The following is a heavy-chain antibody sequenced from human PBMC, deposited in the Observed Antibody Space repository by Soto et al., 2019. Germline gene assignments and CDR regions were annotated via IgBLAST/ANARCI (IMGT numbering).Heavy chain of an antibody. J-gene: IGHJ5*02. CDR3: ARDNGDYQYNWFDP. D-gene: IGHD4-17*01. CDR1: GGTFSSYA. V-gene: IGHV1-69*13. Sequence: SVKVSCKASGGTFSSYAISWVRQAPGQGLEWMGGIIPIFGTANYAQKFQGRVTITADESTSTAYMELSSLRSEDTAVYYCARDNGDYQYNWFDPWGQGTLVTVSS. CDR2: IIPIFGTA.